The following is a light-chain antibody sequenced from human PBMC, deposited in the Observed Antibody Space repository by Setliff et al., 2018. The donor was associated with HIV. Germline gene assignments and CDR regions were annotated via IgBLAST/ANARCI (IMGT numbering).Light chain of an antibody. CDR3: SSYTSSSPIYV. J-gene: IGLJ1*01. Sequence: QSALTQPASVSGSPGQSITISCTGTSSDVGGYNYVSWYQQHPGKAPNLMIYEVSNRPSGVSDRFSGSKSGNTASLTISGLQTEDEADYFCSSYTSSSPIYVFGTGTKVTVL. CDR1: SSDVGGYNY. CDR2: EVS. V-gene: IGLV2-14*01.